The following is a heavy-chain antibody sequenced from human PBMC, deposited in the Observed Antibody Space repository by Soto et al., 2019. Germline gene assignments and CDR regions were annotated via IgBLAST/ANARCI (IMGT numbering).Heavy chain of an antibody. V-gene: IGHV3-7*01. J-gene: IGHJ4*02. CDR1: GFTFNTFW. D-gene: IGHD6-13*01. CDR3: ARAASSSWPY. CDR2: IKEDGSQT. Sequence: LRLSCTASGFTFNTFWMTWVRQAPGKGLEWVANIKEDGSQTYYVDSVKGRFTISRDNAKNSLYLQMNSLRDEDTAVYYCARAASSSWPYWGQGTLVTVSS.